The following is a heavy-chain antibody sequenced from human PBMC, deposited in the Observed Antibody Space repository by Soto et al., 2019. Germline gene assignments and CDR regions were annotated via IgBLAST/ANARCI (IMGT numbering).Heavy chain of an antibody. CDR2: FDPEDGET. V-gene: IGHV1-24*01. Sequence: ASVKVSCKASGYTFTTYGISWVRQAPGKGLEWMGGFDPEDGETIYAQKFQGRVTMTEDTSTDTAYMELSRLRSEDTAVYYCAAVEAINLGDYWGQGTLVTVSS. CDR1: GYTFTTYG. CDR3: AAVEAINLGDY. J-gene: IGHJ4*02. D-gene: IGHD2-21*01.